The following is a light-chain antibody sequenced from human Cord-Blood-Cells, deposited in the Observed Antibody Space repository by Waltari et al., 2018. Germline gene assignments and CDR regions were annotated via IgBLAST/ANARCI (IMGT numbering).Light chain of an antibody. V-gene: IGKV1-9*01. CDR2: ASS. CDR1: QGISSY. CDR3: QQHNSYPFT. Sequence: DIQLTQSPSFLSASVGDRVTITCRASQGISSYLDWYQQKPGKAPKLLIYASSTLQSGVPTRFSGSASRTVFTLTISLLQPEYFATYYCQQHNSYPFTFGPGTKVDIK. J-gene: IGKJ3*01.